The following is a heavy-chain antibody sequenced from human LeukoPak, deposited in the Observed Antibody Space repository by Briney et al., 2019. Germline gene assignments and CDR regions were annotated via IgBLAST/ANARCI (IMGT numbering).Heavy chain of an antibody. CDR3: ARESIVLMVYAF. Sequence: GASVKVSCKASGYTFTGYYMHWVRQAPGQGLEWMGWITPNSGGTNYAQKFQGRVTMTRDTSISTAYMELSRLRSDDTAVYYCARESIVLMVYAFWGQGTLVTVSS. V-gene: IGHV1-2*02. J-gene: IGHJ4*02. CDR2: ITPNSGGT. D-gene: IGHD2-8*01. CDR1: GYTFTGYY.